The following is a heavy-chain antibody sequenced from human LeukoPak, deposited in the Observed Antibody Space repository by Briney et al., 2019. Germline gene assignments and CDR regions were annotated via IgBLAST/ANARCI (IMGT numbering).Heavy chain of an antibody. CDR3: AKWAEMARFDY. CDR1: GFTFSSYE. J-gene: IGHJ4*02. CDR2: ISSSGSTI. V-gene: IGHV3-48*03. D-gene: IGHD5-24*01. Sequence: GGSLRLSCAASGFTFSSYEMNWVRQAPGKGLEWVSYISSSGSTIYYADSVKGRFTISRDNAKNSLYLQMNSPRAEDTAVYYCAKWAEMARFDYWGQGTLVTVSP.